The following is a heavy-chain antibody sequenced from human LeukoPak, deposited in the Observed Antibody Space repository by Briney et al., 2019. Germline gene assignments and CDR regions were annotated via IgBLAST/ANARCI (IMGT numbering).Heavy chain of an antibody. J-gene: IGHJ4*02. CDR1: GFPFSNYA. CDR3: TTTAPVTGY. D-gene: IGHD6-13*01. V-gene: IGHV3-23*01. Sequence: GGSLRLSCAASGFPFSNYAMSWVRQAPGKGLEWVSAISGSGGSTYYAGSVKGRFTISRDNSKNTVYLQMNSLRAEDTAVYYCTTTAPVTGYWGQGTLVTVSS. CDR2: ISGSGGST.